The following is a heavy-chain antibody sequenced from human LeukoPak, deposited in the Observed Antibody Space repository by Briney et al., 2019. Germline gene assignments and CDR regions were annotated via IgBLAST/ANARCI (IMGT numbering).Heavy chain of an antibody. CDR1: GFTFASHW. CDR2: MNLDGSEK. V-gene: IGHV3-7*01. CDR3: ARDATYCTNGVCYTRFDY. D-gene: IGHD2-8*01. Sequence: GGSLRLSCAASGFTFASHWMSWVRQAPGKGLEWVARMNLDGSEKYYVDSVKGRFTISRDNAKTSLYLEMNSLRAEDTAVYYCARDATYCTNGVCYTRFDYWGQGTLVTVSS. J-gene: IGHJ4*02.